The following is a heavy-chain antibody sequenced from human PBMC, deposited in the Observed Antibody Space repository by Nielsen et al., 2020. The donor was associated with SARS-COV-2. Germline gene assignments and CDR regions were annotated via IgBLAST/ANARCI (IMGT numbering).Heavy chain of an antibody. CDR3: AKIGGSYWNYYYYGMDV. J-gene: IGHJ6*02. CDR1: GFTFSDYY. Sequence: GGSLRLSCAASGFTFSDYYMSWIRQAPGKGLEWVSYISSSGSTIYYADSVKGRFTISRDNAKNSLYLQMNSLRAEDTAVYYCAKIGGSYWNYYYYGMDVWGQGTTVTVSS. D-gene: IGHD1-26*01. V-gene: IGHV3-11*01. CDR2: ISSSGSTI.